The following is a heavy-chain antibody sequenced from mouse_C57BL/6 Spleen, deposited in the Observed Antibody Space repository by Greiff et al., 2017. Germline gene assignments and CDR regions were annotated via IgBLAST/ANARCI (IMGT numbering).Heavy chain of an antibody. CDR3: ARDYYGFYYAMDY. V-gene: IGHV5-17*01. CDR2: ISSGSSTI. Sequence: EVKLQESGGGLVKPGGSLKLSCAASGFTFSDYGMHWVRQAPEKGLEWVAYISSGSSTIYYADTVKGRFTISRDNAKNTLFLQMTSLRSEDTAMYYCARDYYGFYYAMDYWGQGTSVTVSS. D-gene: IGHD1-1*01. CDR1: GFTFSDYG. J-gene: IGHJ4*01.